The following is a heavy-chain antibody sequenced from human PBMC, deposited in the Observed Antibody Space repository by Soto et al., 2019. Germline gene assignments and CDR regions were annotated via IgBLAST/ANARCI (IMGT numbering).Heavy chain of an antibody. CDR3: ASLGYCSGGSCDGWFDP. CDR2: IIPILGIA. V-gene: IGHV1-69*02. Sequence: QVQLVQSGAEVKKPGSSVKVSCKASGGTFSSYTISWVRQAPGQGLEWMGRIIPILGIANYAQKFQGRVTMTADKSTSTAYMELSSLRSEDTAVYYCASLGYCSGGSCDGWFDPWGQGTLVTVSS. J-gene: IGHJ5*02. D-gene: IGHD2-15*01. CDR1: GGTFSSYT.